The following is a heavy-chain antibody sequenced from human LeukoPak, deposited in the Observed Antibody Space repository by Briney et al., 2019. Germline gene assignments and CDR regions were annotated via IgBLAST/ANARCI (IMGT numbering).Heavy chain of an antibody. D-gene: IGHD3-22*01. CDR2: ISSSSSTI. J-gene: IGHJ4*02. CDR1: GFTFSSYS. V-gene: IGHV3-48*01. Sequence: GGSLRLSCAASGFTFSSYSMNWVRQAPGKGLEWVSYISSSSSTIYYADSVKGRFTISRDNAKNSLYLQMNSLRAEDTAVYYCARGPNSSGYYSHPFDYWGQGTLVTVSP. CDR3: ARGPNSSGYYSHPFDY.